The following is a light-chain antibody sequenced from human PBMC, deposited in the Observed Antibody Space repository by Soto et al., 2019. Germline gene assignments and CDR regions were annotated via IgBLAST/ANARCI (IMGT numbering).Light chain of an antibody. CDR3: QLYGSSPQT. Sequence: EIVLTQSPGTLSLSLGERATLSCRASQSVSSNSLAWYQQKPEEAPRLLIYDASSRATGIPDRFSGSGSGTDFTLTISRLEPEDFAVYYCQLYGSSPQTFGGGTKVEIK. CDR2: DAS. J-gene: IGKJ4*01. V-gene: IGKV3-20*01. CDR1: QSVSSNS.